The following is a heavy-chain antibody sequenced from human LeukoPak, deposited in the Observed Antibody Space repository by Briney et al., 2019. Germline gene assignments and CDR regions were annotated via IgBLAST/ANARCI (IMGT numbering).Heavy chain of an antibody. CDR1: GGSISSYY. D-gene: IGHD3-10*01. V-gene: IGHV4-59*06. Sequence: ETLSLTCTVSGGSISSYYWSWIRQHPGKGLEWIGYIYYSGSTYYNPSLKSRVTISVDTSKNQFSLKLSSVTAADTAVYYCARKPSGSYYKGYFDYWGQGTLVTVSS. CDR2: IYYSGST. CDR3: ARKPSGSYYKGYFDY. J-gene: IGHJ4*02.